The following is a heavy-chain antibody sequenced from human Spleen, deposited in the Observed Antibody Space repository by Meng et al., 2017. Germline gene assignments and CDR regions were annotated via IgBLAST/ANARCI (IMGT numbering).Heavy chain of an antibody. D-gene: IGHD1-26*01. J-gene: IGHJ4*02. V-gene: IGHV1-46*01. Sequence: QVQLVQSGAEVKKPGASVTVSCKATGYTFTSYYMHWVRQAPGQGLEWMGIINPSGGSTSYAQKFQGRVTMTRDTSTSTVYMELSSLRSEDTAVYYCARDQVGAFDYWGQGTLVTVSS. CDR2: INPSGGST. CDR1: GYTFTSYY. CDR3: ARDQVGAFDY.